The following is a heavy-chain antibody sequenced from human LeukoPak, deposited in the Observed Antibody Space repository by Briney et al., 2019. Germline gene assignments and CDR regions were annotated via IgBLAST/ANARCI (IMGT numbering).Heavy chain of an antibody. CDR3: ARDFDYYYYMDV. V-gene: IGHV1-24*01. CDR1: GYTLTELS. CDR2: FDPEDGET. J-gene: IGHJ6*03. Sequence: ASVKVSCKVSGYTLTELSMHWVRQAPGKGLEWMGGFDPEDGETIYAQKFQGRVTMTEDTSTDTAYMELSSLRSDDTAVYYCARDFDYYYYMDVWGKGTTVTVSS.